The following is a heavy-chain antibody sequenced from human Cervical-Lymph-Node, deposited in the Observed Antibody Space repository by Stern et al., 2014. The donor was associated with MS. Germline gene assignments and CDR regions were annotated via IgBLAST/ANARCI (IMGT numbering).Heavy chain of an antibody. CDR2: IIPMFGIG. V-gene: IGHV1-69*01. Sequence: QLVQSGAEVKKAGSSVKVSCKASGGTISSYGFSWVRQAPGQGLEWMGGIIPMFGIGYYAPEFQGRVTITAAESTSTAYVELSSLRFEDTAVYYCAGGAIFGVVKGYYYYGMDVWGQGTTVTVAS. CDR1: GGTISSYG. J-gene: IGHJ6*02. D-gene: IGHD3-3*01. CDR3: AGGAIFGVVKGYYYYGMDV.